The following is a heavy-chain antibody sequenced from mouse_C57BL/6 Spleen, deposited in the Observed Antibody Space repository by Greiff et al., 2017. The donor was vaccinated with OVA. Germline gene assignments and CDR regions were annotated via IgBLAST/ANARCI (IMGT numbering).Heavy chain of an antibody. Sequence: QVQLQQPGAELVKPGASVKVSCKASGYTFTSYWMHWVKQRPGQGLEWIGRIHPSDSDTNYNQKFKGKATLTVDKSSSTAYMQLSSQTSEDSAVYYWALDSSGYAFAYWGQGTLVTVSA. CDR1: GYTFTSYW. CDR3: ALDSSGYAFAY. V-gene: IGHV1-74*01. CDR2: IHPSDSDT. J-gene: IGHJ3*01. D-gene: IGHD3-2*02.